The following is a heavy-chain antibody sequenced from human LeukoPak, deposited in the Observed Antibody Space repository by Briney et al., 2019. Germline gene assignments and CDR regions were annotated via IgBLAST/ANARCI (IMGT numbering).Heavy chain of an antibody. D-gene: IGHD5-12*01. J-gene: IGHJ4*02. Sequence: GGSLRLSCAASGFTFSDYYMSWIRQAPGKGLEWASYISSSGSTIYYADSVKGRFTISRDNAKNSLYLQMNSLRAEDTAVYYCARLHVDIVATTPDYWGQGTLVTVSS. CDR3: ARLHVDIVATTPDY. CDR1: GFTFSDYY. V-gene: IGHV3-11*01. CDR2: ISSSGSTI.